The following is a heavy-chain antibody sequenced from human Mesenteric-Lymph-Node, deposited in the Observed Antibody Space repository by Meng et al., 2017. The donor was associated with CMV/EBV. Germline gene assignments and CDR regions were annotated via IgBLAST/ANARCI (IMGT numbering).Heavy chain of an antibody. Sequence: GESLKISCAASGFTVSNNYMTWVRQTPGRGLEWVAGMSDSGNSRYDADSVKGRFTISRDNSKNTLYLQMNNLRAEDTAVYYCAKWGGGVQAWDHYGMDVWGQGTTVTVSS. CDR1: GFTVSNNY. J-gene: IGHJ6*02. V-gene: IGHV3-23*01. D-gene: IGHD1-26*01. CDR2: MSDSGNSR. CDR3: AKWGGGVQAWDHYGMDV.